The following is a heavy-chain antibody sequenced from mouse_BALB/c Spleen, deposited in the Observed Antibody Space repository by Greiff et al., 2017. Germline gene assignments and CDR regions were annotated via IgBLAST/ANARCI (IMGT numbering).Heavy chain of an antibody. V-gene: IGHV1S81*02. CDR2: INPSNGRT. CDR1: GYTFTSYW. CDR3: ARSDFTGAD. J-gene: IGHJ3*01. Sequence: QVQLQQPGAELVKPGASVKLSCKASGYTFTSYWMHWVKQRPGQGLEWIGEINPSNGRTNYNEKFKSKATLTVDKSSSTAYMQLSSLTSEDSAVYYCARSDFTGADWGQGTLVTVSA. D-gene: IGHD1-1*01.